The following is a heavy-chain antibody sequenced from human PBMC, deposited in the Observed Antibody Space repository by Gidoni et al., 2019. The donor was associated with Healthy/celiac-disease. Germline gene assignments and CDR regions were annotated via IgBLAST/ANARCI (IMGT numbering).Heavy chain of an antibody. D-gene: IGHD2-21*02. CDR2: ISSSSMYI. CDR3: ARLLAYCGGDCYSEYYFDY. CDR1: GFTFSSYS. Sequence: EVQLVESGGGMVKPGGSLSLSCAASGFTFSSYSMNWVRQAPVKGLGWVSSISSSSMYIYYADSVKGRFTISRDNAKNSLYLQMNSLRAEDTAVYYCARLLAYCGGDCYSEYYFDYWGQGTLVTVSS. J-gene: IGHJ4*02. V-gene: IGHV3-21*01.